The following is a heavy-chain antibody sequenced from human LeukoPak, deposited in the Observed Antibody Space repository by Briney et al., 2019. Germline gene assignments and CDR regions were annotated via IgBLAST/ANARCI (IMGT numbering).Heavy chain of an antibody. CDR2: ISGSGGST. J-gene: IGHJ4*02. CDR1: GFTFSSYA. CDR3: ATVEYSSPKIDY. Sequence: GGSLRLSCAASGFTFSSYAMRWFRQAPGKGLEWVSAISGSGGSTYYADSVKGRFTISRDNSKNTLYLQMNSLRAEDTAVYYCATVEYSSPKIDYWGQGTLVTVSS. D-gene: IGHD6-6*01. V-gene: IGHV3-23*01.